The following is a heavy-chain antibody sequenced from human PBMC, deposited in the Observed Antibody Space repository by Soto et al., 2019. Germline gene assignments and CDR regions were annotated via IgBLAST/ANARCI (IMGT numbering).Heavy chain of an antibody. D-gene: IGHD2-2*01. CDR3: ATGSRGRVVPAAKGNYYYMDV. CDR1: GYTFTGYY. CDR2: INPNSGGT. J-gene: IGHJ6*03. V-gene: IGHV1-2*04. Sequence: ASVKVSCKASGYTFTGYYMHWVRQAPGQGLEWMGWINPNSGGTNYAQKFQGWVTMTRDTSISTAYMELSRLRSDDTAVYYCATGSRGRVVPAAKGNYYYMDVWGKGTTVTVSS.